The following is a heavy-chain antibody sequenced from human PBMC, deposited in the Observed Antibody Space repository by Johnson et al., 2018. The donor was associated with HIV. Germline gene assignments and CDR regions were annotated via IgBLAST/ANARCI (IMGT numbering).Heavy chain of an antibody. V-gene: IGHV3-53*01. CDR3: AKGPQGIATPDAFDI. D-gene: IGHD2-21*01. Sequence: VQLVESGGGVVQPGRSLRLSCAASGFTVSSYYMSWVRQAPGKGLEWVSAIGTAGDTYYPGSVKGRFTISRDNSKNTLYLQMNSLRAEDTAVYYCAKGPQGIATPDAFDIWGQGTMVTVSS. J-gene: IGHJ3*02. CDR1: GFTVSSYY. CDR2: IGTAGDT.